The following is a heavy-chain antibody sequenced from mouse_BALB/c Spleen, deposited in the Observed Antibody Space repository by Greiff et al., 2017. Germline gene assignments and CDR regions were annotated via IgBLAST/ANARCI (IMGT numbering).Heavy chain of an antibody. D-gene: IGHD2-14*01. V-gene: IGHV2-2*02. CDR2: IWSGGST. CDR1: GFSFTSYG. CDR3: ASYRNDGEFDY. Sequence: VQLQQSGPGLVQPSQSLSITCTVSGFSFTSYGVHWVRQSPGKGLEWLGVIWSGGSTDYNAAFISRLSISKDNSKCQVFFKMNSLQANDTAIYYCASYRNDGEFDYWGQGTLVTVSA. J-gene: IGHJ3*01.